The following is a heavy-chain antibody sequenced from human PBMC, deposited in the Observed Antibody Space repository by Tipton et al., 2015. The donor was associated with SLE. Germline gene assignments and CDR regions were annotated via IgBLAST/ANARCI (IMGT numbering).Heavy chain of an antibody. V-gene: IGHV3-NL1*01. Sequence: GSLRLSCSASGFTFSSYAMHWVRQAPGKGLEWVSAISGSGGSTYYADSVKGRFTISRDNSKNTLYLQMNSLRAEDTAVYYCAKDPARTSCYHFDYWGQGTLVTVSS. CDR2: ISGSGGST. CDR3: AKDPARTSCYHFDY. J-gene: IGHJ4*02. D-gene: IGHD2-2*01. CDR1: GFTFSSYA.